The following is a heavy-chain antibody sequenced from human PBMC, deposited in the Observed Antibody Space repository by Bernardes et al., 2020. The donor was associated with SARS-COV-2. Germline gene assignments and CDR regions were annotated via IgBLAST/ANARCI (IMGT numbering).Heavy chain of an antibody. CDR3: ARDTKISGYSYDPAYYYYGMDV. Sequence: GGSLRLSCAASGFTFSSYWMSWVRQAPGKGLEWVANIKQDGSEKYYVDSVKGRFTISRDNAKNSLYLQMNSLRAEDTAVYYCARDTKISGYSYDPAYYYYGMDVWGQGTTVTVSS. J-gene: IGHJ6*02. V-gene: IGHV3-7*03. CDR2: IKQDGSEK. CDR1: GFTFSSYW. D-gene: IGHD5-18*01.